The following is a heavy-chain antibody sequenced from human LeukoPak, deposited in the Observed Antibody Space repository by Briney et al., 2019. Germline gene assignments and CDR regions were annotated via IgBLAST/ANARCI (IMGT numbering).Heavy chain of an antibody. CDR3: ARGYGDHYLDN. D-gene: IGHD4-17*01. Sequence: GESLKISCQGSVSSFTNYWIAWVRQLPGKGLEWMGIIYPGDSGTRYSPSFEGQVTISADQSISTAYLQWNSLEASDTAMYYCARGYGDHYLDNWGQGTLVTASS. V-gene: IGHV5-51*01. CDR1: VSSFTNYW. J-gene: IGHJ4*02. CDR2: IYPGDSGT.